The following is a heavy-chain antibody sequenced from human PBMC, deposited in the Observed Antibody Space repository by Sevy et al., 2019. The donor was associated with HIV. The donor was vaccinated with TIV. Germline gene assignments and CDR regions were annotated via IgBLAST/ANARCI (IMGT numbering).Heavy chain of an antibody. V-gene: IGHV3-21*01. CDR1: GFTFNIYS. D-gene: IGHD6-13*01. J-gene: IGHJ4*02. CDR2: ISSSSSYI. Sequence: GGSLRLSCAASGFTFNIYSMNWVRQAPGKGLEWVSSISSSSSYIYYADSLKGRFTVSRDNAKNSLYLQMNSLRAEETAVYYCARASQQLVLLREYYFDYWGQGTLVTVSS. CDR3: ARASQQLVLLREYYFDY.